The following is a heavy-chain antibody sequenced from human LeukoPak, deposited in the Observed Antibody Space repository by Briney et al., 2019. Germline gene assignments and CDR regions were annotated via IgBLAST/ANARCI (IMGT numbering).Heavy chain of an antibody. Sequence: SETLSLTCAVYGGSFSGYYWSWIRQPPGKGLEWIGEINHSGSTNYNPSLKSRVTISVDTSKNQFSLKLSSVTAADTAVYYCARATISGYPSVDAFDIWGQGTMVTVSS. CDR3: ARATISGYPSVDAFDI. V-gene: IGHV4-34*01. D-gene: IGHD3-22*01. J-gene: IGHJ3*02. CDR2: INHSGST. CDR1: GGSFSGYY.